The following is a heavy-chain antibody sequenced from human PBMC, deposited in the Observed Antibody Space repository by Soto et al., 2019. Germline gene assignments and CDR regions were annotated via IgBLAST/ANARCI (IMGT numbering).Heavy chain of an antibody. J-gene: IGHJ4*02. Sequence: QITLKESGPTLVKPTQTLTLTCTFSGFTLDSTGVGVGWIRQPPGKALEWLGNIYWNDDERYSPSLKSRLTNTKDTSRNHLVLTMTDMVPLDTATYFCARLVRGVVSGDYWGQGTLVTVSS. D-gene: IGHD3-10*01. CDR3: ARLVRGVVSGDY. CDR1: GFTLDSTGVG. V-gene: IGHV2-5*01. CDR2: IYWNDDE.